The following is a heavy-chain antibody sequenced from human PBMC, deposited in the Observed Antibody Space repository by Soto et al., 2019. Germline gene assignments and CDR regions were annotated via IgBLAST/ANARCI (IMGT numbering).Heavy chain of an antibody. Sequence: QVQLQESGPGLVKPSQTLSLTCTVSGGSISSGDYYWSWIRQPPGKGLEWIGYIYYSGNTYYNPSLKSRVTISVHTSKPQSSLKLSSATAADTAVYYCARGRADGGKIYWGQGTLVTVSS. CDR2: IYYSGNT. CDR3: ARGRADGGKIY. J-gene: IGHJ4*02. D-gene: IGHD2-15*01. V-gene: IGHV4-30-4*01. CDR1: GGSISSGDYY.